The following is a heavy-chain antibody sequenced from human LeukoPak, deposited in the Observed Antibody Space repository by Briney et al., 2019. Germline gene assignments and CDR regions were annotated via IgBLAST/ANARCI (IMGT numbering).Heavy chain of an antibody. CDR2: IYHSGTT. J-gene: IGHJ4*02. Sequence: KPSETLSLTCDVPGYSISSGYFWGWIRQPPGKGLEWIGSIYHSGTTYYNPSLKSRVTISVDTSKNQFSLKVSSVTAADTAVYYCARPPDSSDYGAAFDFWGQGTLVTVAS. CDR3: ARPPDSSDYGAAFDF. V-gene: IGHV4-38-2*01. D-gene: IGHD4-17*01. CDR1: GYSISSGYF.